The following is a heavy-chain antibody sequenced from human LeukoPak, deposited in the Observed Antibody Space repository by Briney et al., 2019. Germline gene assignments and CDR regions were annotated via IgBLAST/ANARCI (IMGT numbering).Heavy chain of an antibody. Sequence: SETLSLTCTVSGGSISSSRYYWGWIRQPPGKGLEWIGTIYYSGSPYYNPSLKSRVTISVDTSKNQFSLKLSSVTAADTAVYYCARRGYSYGSDYWGQGTLVTVSS. V-gene: IGHV4-39*07. J-gene: IGHJ4*02. D-gene: IGHD5-18*01. CDR2: IYYSGSP. CDR1: GGSISSSRYY. CDR3: ARRGYSYGSDY.